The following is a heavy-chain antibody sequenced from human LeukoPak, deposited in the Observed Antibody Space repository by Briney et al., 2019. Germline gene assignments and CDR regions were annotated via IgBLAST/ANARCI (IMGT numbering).Heavy chain of an antibody. Sequence: PGGSLRLSCAASGFTFSSYGMHWVRQAPGKGLEWVAVISYDGSNKYYADSVKGRFTISRDNSKNTLYLQMNSLRAEDTAVYYCARPEVGALDWWWFDPWGQGTLVTVSS. CDR3: ARPEVGALDWWWFDP. CDR2: ISYDGSNK. CDR1: GFTFSSYG. D-gene: IGHD3/OR15-3a*01. V-gene: IGHV3-30*03. J-gene: IGHJ5*02.